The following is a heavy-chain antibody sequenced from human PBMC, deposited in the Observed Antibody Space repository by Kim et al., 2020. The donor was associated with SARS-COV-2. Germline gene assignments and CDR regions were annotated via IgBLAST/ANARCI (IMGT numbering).Heavy chain of an antibody. Sequence: GGSLRLSCAAPGFTFSSYWMCWVRLVPGKGLEWVANIKEDGSEKFFVDSVKGRFTISRDNARNSVYLQMNRLRPEDTALYFCARGVAAAGTSIDYWGQGTLVTVSS. J-gene: IGHJ4*02. CDR2: IKEDGSEK. D-gene: IGHD6-13*01. CDR3: ARGVAAAGTSIDY. V-gene: IGHV3-7*03. CDR1: GFTFSSYW.